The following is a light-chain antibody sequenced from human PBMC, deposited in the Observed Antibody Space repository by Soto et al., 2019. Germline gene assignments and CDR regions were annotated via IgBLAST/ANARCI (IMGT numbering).Light chain of an antibody. V-gene: IGLV3-21*02. CDR1: NIGSKS. Sequence: SYELTQPPSVSVAPGQTARITCGGTNIGSKSVHWYQQKSGQAPVLVVYDDSDRPSGIPERFSGSNSGNTATLTISRVEAGDEADYYCQVWYTNTDHPVFGGGTKLTVL. CDR2: DDS. CDR3: QVWYTNTDHPV. J-gene: IGLJ2*01.